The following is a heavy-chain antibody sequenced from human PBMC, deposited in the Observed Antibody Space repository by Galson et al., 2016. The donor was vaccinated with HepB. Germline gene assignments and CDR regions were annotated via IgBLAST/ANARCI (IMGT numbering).Heavy chain of an antibody. CDR1: GFPFTGYS. V-gene: IGHV3-21*01. Sequence: SLRLSCEASGFPFTGYSMNWVRQAPGKGLEWVAYISASSNHIYYVDSVRGRFSVSRDNSKNSVYLQMNSLRTEDTAVYFCARESVVAGEPGWFEPWGLGTLVTVSS. CDR2: ISASSNHI. CDR3: ARESVVAGEPGWFEP. J-gene: IGHJ5*02. D-gene: IGHD6-19*01.